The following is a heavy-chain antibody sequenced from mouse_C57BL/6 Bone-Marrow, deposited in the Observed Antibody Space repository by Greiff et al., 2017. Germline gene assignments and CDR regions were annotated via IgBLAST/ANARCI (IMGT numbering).Heavy chain of an antibody. V-gene: IGHV1-64*01. CDR3: ARDYYGSLVV. D-gene: IGHD1-1*01. Sequence: QVQLQQPGAELVKPGASVKLSCKASGYTFTSYWMHWVKQRPGQGLEWIGMIHPNSGSTNYNEKFKSKATLTVDKPSSTAYMQLSSLTSEDSAVYYCARDYYGSLVVWGTGTTVTVSS. CDR1: GYTFTSYW. J-gene: IGHJ1*03. CDR2: IHPNSGST.